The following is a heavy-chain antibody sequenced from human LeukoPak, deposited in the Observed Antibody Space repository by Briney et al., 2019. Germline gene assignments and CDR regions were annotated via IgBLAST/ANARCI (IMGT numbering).Heavy chain of an antibody. CDR2: INHSGST. CDR1: GGSFSGYY. D-gene: IGHD6-13*01. Sequence: SETLSLTCAVYGGSFSGYYWSWIRQPPGKGLEWIGEINHSGSTNYNPSLKSRVTISVDTSKDQFSLKLSSVTAADTAVYYCARVSSSWYQDWYFDLWGRGTLVTVSS. CDR3: ARVSSSWYQDWYFDL. V-gene: IGHV4-34*01. J-gene: IGHJ2*01.